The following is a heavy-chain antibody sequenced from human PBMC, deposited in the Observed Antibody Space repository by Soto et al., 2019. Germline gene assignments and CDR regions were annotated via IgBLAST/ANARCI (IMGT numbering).Heavy chain of an antibody. Sequence: LRLSCAASGFSFRSYWMHWVRQVPGKPLVWVARINSDGSSIAYADSVKGRFTISRDNAKNTLHLDMNSLRAEDTALYYCASTTVTTFDYWGQGTLVTVSS. J-gene: IGHJ4*02. CDR1: GFSFRSYW. D-gene: IGHD4-17*01. V-gene: IGHV3-74*01. CDR2: INSDGSSI. CDR3: ASTTVTTFDY.